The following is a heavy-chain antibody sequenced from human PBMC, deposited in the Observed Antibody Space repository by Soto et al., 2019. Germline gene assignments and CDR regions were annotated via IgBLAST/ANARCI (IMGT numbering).Heavy chain of an antibody. Sequence: SETLSLTCTVSGGSVSSGSYYWSWIRQPPGKGLEWIGYIYYSGSTNYNPSLKSRVTISVDTSKNQFSLKLSSVTAADTAVYYCARGLYFSFDYWGQGTLVTVSS. J-gene: IGHJ4*02. D-gene: IGHD3-9*01. V-gene: IGHV4-61*01. CDR1: GGSVSSGSYY. CDR3: ARGLYFSFDY. CDR2: IYYSGST.